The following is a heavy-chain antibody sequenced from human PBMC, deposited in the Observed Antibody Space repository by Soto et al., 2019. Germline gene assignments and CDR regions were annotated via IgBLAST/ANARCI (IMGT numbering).Heavy chain of an antibody. V-gene: IGHV1-18*01. CDR3: ASLAIVGPHPSFDF. J-gene: IGHJ4*02. CDR1: GYTFTSYG. Sequence: ASVKVSCKASGYTFTSYGISWVRQAPGQGLEWMGWISAYNGDTNYAQKLQGRVTMTTDTSTSTAYMELRSLRSDDTAVYYCASLAIVGPHPSFDFRGPGTLVNVSS. CDR2: ISAYNGDT. D-gene: IGHD1-26*01.